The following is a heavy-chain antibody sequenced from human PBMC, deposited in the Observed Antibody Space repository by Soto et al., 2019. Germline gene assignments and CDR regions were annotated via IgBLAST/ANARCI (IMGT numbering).Heavy chain of an antibody. J-gene: IGHJ4*02. CDR1: GYTFTGYY. CDR2: INPNSGGT. V-gene: IGHV1-2*04. D-gene: IGHD6-19*01. CDR3: ARGGGIIYSSGWSYFDY. Sequence: ASVKVSCKASGYTFTGYYMHWVRQAPGQGLEWMGWINPNSGGTNYAQKFQGWVTMTRDTSISTAYMELSRLRSDDTAVYYCARGGGIIYSSGWSYFDYWGQGTLVTVS.